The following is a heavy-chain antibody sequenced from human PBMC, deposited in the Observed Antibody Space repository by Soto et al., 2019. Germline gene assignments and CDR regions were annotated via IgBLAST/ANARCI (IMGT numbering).Heavy chain of an antibody. D-gene: IGHD6-19*01. Sequence: VQLVQSGAEVKKPGASVKVSCKASGYTFTSYGISWVRQAPGQGLEWMGWIRVYNGYTNYAQKFQGRVTMTTDTSTSTAYMELRSLISDDTAVYYCARASDGYRSGWYVGYFDYWGQGTLVTVSS. CDR2: IRVYNGYT. V-gene: IGHV1-18*04. CDR1: GYTFTSYG. CDR3: ARASDGYRSGWYVGYFDY. J-gene: IGHJ4*02.